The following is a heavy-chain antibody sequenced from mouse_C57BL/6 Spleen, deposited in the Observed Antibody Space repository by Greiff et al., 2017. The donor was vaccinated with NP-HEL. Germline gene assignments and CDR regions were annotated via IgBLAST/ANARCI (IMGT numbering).Heavy chain of an antibody. CDR1: GYTFTSYG. J-gene: IGHJ1*03. CDR3: ARGGDYGSSWHFDV. CDR2: INPGSGGT. V-gene: IGHV1-54*01. D-gene: IGHD1-1*01. Sequence: QVHVKQSGAELVRPGSSVKMSCKTSGYTFTSYGINWVKQRPGQGLEWIGVINPGSGGTNYNEKFKGKATLTADKSSSTAYMQLSSLTSEDSAVYFCARGGDYGSSWHFDVWGTGTTVTVSS.